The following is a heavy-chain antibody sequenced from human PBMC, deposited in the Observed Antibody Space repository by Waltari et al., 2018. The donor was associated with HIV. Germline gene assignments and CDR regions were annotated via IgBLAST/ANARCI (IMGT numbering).Heavy chain of an antibody. CDR3: ARQAYDYGSGSANWFDP. Sequence: QLQLQESGPGLVKPSETLSLICSISGGSINSTSYYWGWIRQPPGKGLEWIGRMFYSGRTDYNPSLKSRVTISVDTSKNQFSLKLSSVTAADTALYYCARQAYDYGSGSANWFDPWGQGTLVTVSS. V-gene: IGHV4-39*01. CDR1: GGSINSTSYY. CDR2: MFYSGRT. D-gene: IGHD3-10*01. J-gene: IGHJ5*02.